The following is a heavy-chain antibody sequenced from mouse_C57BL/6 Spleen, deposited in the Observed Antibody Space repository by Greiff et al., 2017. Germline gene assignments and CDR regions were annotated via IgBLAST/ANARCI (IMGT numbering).Heavy chain of an antibody. V-gene: IGHV1-53*01. Sequence: VQLQQSGTELVKPGASVKLSCKASGYTFTSYWMHWVKQRPGQGLEWIGNINPSNGGTNYNEKFKSKATLTVDKSSSTAYMQLSSRTSEDSAVYYCARNGLLGAMDYWGQGTSVTVSS. CDR1: GYTFTSYW. CDR3: ARNGLLGAMDY. D-gene: IGHD2-3*01. CDR2: INPSNGGT. J-gene: IGHJ4*01.